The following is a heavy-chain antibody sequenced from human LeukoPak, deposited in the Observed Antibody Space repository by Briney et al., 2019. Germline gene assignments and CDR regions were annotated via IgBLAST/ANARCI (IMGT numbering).Heavy chain of an antibody. J-gene: IGHJ4*02. CDR2: ISYDGSNK. V-gene: IGHV3-30*01. D-gene: IGHD2-2*01. CDR1: GFIFSSYA. CDR3: ARDHYCSSTSCYPDY. Sequence: GGSLRLSCAASGFIFSSYAMHWVRQAPGKGLEWVAVISYDGSNKYYADSVKGRFTISRDNSKNTLYLQMNSLRAEDTAVYYCARDHYCSSTSCYPDYWGQGTLVTVSS.